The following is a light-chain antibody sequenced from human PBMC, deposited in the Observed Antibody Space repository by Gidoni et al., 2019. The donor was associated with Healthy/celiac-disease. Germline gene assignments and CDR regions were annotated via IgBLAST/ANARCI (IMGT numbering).Light chain of an antibody. CDR2: EVS. Sequence: QSALTQPASVSGSPAQSITSSCTRTSSDVGGYNYVSWYQQHPGKAPKLMIYEVSNRPSGVSNRFSGSKSGNTASLTISGLQAEDEADYYCSSYTSGSTLVFGGGTKLTVL. CDR3: SSYTSGSTLV. J-gene: IGLJ3*02. CDR1: SSDVGGYNY. V-gene: IGLV2-14*01.